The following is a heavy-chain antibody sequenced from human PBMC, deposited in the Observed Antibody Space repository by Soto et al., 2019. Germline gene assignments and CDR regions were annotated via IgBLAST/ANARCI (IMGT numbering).Heavy chain of an antibody. CDR1: GYTFTNYA. CDR3: ASGDSGYAGFDY. J-gene: IGHJ4*02. CDR2: INAGNGNT. V-gene: IGHV1-3*01. D-gene: IGHD5-12*01. Sequence: QVQLVQSGAEVKKPGASVKVSCKASGYTFTNYAIHWVRQAPGQRLEWMGWINAGNGNTRYSQKFQGRVTITRDTSASTAYMELSSLRSEDTAVYYCASGDSGYAGFDYWGQGTLVTVSS.